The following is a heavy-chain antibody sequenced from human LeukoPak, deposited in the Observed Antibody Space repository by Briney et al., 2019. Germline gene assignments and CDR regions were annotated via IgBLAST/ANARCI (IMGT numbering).Heavy chain of an antibody. V-gene: IGHV1-2*02. D-gene: IGHD2-2*01. CDR3: ARDLGCQLLYFGY. CDR1: GYTFTGYY. CDR2: INPNSGGT. Sequence: ASVKVSCKASGYTFTGYYMHWVRQAPGQGLEWIGWINPNSGGTNYAQKFQGRVTMTRDTSISTAYMELSRLRSDDTAVYYCARDLGCQLLYFGYWGQGTLVTVSS. J-gene: IGHJ4*02.